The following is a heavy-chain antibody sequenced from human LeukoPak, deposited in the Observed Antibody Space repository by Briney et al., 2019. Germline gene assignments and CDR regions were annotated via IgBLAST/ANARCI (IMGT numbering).Heavy chain of an antibody. CDR2: ISTNTGNP. CDR1: GYTFTSYG. J-gene: IGHJ4*02. V-gene: IGHV7-4-1*02. D-gene: IGHD4-17*01. CDR3: ARSQTYGDHPPFDY. Sequence: ASVKVSCKASGYTFTSYGISWVRQAPGQGLEWMGWISTNTGNPTYAQGFTGRFVFSLDTSVSTAYIQISSLKTEDTAVYFCARSQTYGDHPPFDYWGQGTLVTVSS.